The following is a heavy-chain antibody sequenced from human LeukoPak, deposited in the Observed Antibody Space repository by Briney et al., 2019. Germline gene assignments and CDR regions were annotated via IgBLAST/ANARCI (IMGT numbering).Heavy chain of an antibody. CDR1: GGSFSGYY. Sequence: SETLSLTCAVYGGSFSGYYWSWIRQPAGKGLEWIGRIYTSGSTNYDPSLKSRVTMSVDTSKNQFSLKLSSVTAADTAVYYCARGGRIVGASPPDYWGQGTLVTVSS. J-gene: IGHJ4*02. V-gene: IGHV4-59*10. D-gene: IGHD1-26*01. CDR2: IYTSGST. CDR3: ARGGRIVGASPPDY.